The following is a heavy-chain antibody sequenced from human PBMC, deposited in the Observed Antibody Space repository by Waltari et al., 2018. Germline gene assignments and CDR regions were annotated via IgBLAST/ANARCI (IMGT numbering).Heavy chain of an antibody. V-gene: IGHV3-7*01. Sequence: EVQLVESGGGLVQPGGSLRLSCAASGFTFRTYWMSWVRQAPGKGLEWVANIKQDGSEKYYVDSVKGRFTISRDNAKNSLYLQMNSLRTEDTAIYYCARDMYGGTAYWGQGALVTVSS. D-gene: IGHD1-1*01. CDR3: ARDMYGGTAY. CDR1: GFTFRTYW. CDR2: IKQDGSEK. J-gene: IGHJ4*02.